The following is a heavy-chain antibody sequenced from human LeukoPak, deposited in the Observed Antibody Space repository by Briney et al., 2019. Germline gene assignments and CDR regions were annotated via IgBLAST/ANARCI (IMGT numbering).Heavy chain of an antibody. J-gene: IGHJ4*02. Sequence: GESLKISCKGSGYSFTSYWIAWVRQMPGKGLEWMGIINPGDSDTRYCPSFQGQVTISVDTSINTAYLQWSSLKASDTAMYYCARQRSCSSGTCYPDYWGQGTLVTVSS. CDR1: GYSFTSYW. V-gene: IGHV5-51*01. CDR2: INPGDSDT. D-gene: IGHD2-15*01. CDR3: ARQRSCSSGTCYPDY.